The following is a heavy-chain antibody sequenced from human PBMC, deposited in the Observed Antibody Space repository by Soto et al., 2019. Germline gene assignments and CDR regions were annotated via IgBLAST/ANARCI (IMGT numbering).Heavy chain of an antibody. J-gene: IGHJ6*02. D-gene: IGHD3-3*01. CDR1: GASFSSGGSY. V-gene: IGHV4-31*03. CDR2: IYYSGST. Sequence: QVQLQESGPGLVKPSQTLSLTCTVSGASFSSGGSYWSWTRQHPGKGLEWIGYIYYSGSTSYNPSLQRRLYMSLDTSKNQFFLNMTYVTAEDTAVYYCSNLYFLGWLWVWGQGTTVTVSS. CDR3: SNLYFLGWLWV.